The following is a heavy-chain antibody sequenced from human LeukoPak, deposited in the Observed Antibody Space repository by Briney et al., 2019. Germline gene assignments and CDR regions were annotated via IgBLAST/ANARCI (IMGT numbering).Heavy chain of an antibody. CDR1: GGSISSYY. J-gene: IGHJ4*02. V-gene: IGHV4-59*01. Sequence: SETLSLTCTVSGGSISSYYWSWIRQPAGKGLEWIGYIYYSGTTYYNPSLKSRVTISLDTSKNKLSLNVTSVNVADTAVYYCARAGGYSGYASNWGQGTLVTVSS. CDR2: IYYSGTT. D-gene: IGHD5-12*01. CDR3: ARAGGYSGYASN.